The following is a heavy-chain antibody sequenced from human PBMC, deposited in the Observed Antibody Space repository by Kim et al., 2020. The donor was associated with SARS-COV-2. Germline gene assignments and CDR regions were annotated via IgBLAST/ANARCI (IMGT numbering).Heavy chain of an antibody. D-gene: IGHD2-15*01. CDR2: ISWNSGSI. J-gene: IGHJ3*02. V-gene: IGHV3-9*01. Sequence: GGSLRLSFAASGFTFDDYAMHWVRQAPGKGLEWVSGISWNSGSIGYADSVKGRFTISRDNAKNSLYLQMNSLRAEDTALYYCAKDIGGLHCSGGSCLNDAFDIWGQGTMVTVSS. CDR3: AKDIGGLHCSGGSCLNDAFDI. CDR1: GFTFDDYA.